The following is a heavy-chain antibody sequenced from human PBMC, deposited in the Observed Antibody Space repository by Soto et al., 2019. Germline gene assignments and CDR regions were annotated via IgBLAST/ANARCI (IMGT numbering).Heavy chain of an antibody. CDR1: GGTFSSYA. D-gene: IGHD6-19*01. CDR3: ARVFSGYSSGPLGY. Sequence: SVKVSCKASGGTFSSYAISWVRQAPGQGLEWMGGIIPIFGTANYAQKFQGRVTITADESTSTAYMELSSLRSEDTAVYYCARVFSGYSSGPLGYWGQGTLVTASS. J-gene: IGHJ4*02. V-gene: IGHV1-69*13. CDR2: IIPIFGTA.